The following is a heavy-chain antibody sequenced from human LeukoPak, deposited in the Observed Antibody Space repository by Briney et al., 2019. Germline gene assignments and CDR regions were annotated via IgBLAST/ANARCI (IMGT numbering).Heavy chain of an antibody. V-gene: IGHV5-51*01. CDR2: IYPGDSDT. CDR1: GYSFSNYW. Sequence: GESLKISCKGSGYSFSNYWIGWVRQMPGKGLEWMGIIYPGDSDTRYRSSFQGQVTISADKSINTAYLQWSSLKASDTAMYYCARRGEQTPFFEYWGQGTLVTVSS. CDR3: ARRGEQTPFFEY. J-gene: IGHJ4*02. D-gene: IGHD5-12*01.